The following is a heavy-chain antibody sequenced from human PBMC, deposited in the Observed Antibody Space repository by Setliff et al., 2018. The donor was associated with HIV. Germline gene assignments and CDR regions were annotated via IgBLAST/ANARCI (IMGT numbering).Heavy chain of an antibody. D-gene: IGHD3-10*01. Sequence: SETLSLTCAVSGYSISSGCYWGWIRQPPGKGLEWIGSMYHTGSTYYSPSLNSRFTISVDTSKNQFSLKLRSVTAADTAVYYCARNHYYGSGKNRWFDPWGQGTLVTVSS. CDR1: GYSISSGCY. CDR3: ARNHYYGSGKNRWFDP. V-gene: IGHV4-38-2*01. J-gene: IGHJ5*02. CDR2: MYHTGST.